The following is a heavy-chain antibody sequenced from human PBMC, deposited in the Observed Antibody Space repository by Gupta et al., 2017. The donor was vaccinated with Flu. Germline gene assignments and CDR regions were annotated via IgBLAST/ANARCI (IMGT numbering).Heavy chain of an antibody. V-gene: IGHV3-7*01. Sequence: WVRQAPGKGLEWVANINEDGSTKNYVDSVEGRFTISRDNAEKSLFLQMDSLRAEDTAVYYCARDRAYNCFDYWGQGTLVTVSS. CDR3: ARDRAYNCFDY. J-gene: IGHJ4*02. CDR2: INEDGSTK. D-gene: IGHD4-4*01.